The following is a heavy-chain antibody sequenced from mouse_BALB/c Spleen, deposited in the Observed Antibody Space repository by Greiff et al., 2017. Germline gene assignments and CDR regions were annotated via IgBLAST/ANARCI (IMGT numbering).Heavy chain of an antibody. CDR1: GFTFSSFG. CDR3: ARLGYGNYAMDY. D-gene: IGHD2-10*02. V-gene: IGHV5-17*02. J-gene: IGHJ4*01. Sequence: EVKVVESGGGLVQPGGSRKLSCAASGFTFSSFGMHWVRQAPEKGLEWVAYISSGSSTIYYADTVKGRFTISRDNPKNTLFLQMTSLRSEDTAMYYCARLGYGNYAMDYWGQGTSVTVSS. CDR2: ISSGSSTI.